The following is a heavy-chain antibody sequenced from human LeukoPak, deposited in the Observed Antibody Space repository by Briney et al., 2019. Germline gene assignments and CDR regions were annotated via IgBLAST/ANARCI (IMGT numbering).Heavy chain of an antibody. CDR3: ASVDTAMVNLVR. CDR2: INPNSGGT. D-gene: IGHD5-18*01. V-gene: IGHV1-2*02. Sequence: GESLKISCKGSGYTFTGYYMHWVRQAPGQGLEWMGWINPNSGGTNYAQKFQGRVTMTRDTSISTAYMELSRLRSDDTAVYYCASVDTAMVNLVRWGQGTLVTVSS. CDR1: GYTFTGYY. J-gene: IGHJ4*02.